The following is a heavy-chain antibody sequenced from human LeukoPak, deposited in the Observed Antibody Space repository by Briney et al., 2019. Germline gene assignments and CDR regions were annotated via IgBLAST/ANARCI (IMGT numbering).Heavy chain of an antibody. CDR2: INHSGST. CDR1: GGSFSGYY. Sequence: SETLSLTCAVYGGSFSGYYWSWIRQPPGKGLEWIGEINHSGSTNYNPSLKSRVTISVDTSKNQFSLKLSSVTAADTAVYYCATTTYGGIAAAGSWFQNIYYYYGMDVWGQGTTVTVSS. CDR3: ATTTYGGIAAAGSWFQNIYYYYGMDV. V-gene: IGHV4-34*01. J-gene: IGHJ6*02. D-gene: IGHD6-13*01.